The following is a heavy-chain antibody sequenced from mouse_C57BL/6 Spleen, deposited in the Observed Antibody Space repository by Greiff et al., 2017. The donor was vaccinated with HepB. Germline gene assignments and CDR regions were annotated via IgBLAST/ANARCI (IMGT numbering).Heavy chain of an antibody. Sequence: VQLQQSGAELVRPGASVTLSCKASGYTFTDYEMHWVKQTPVHGLEWIGAIDPETGGTAYNQKFKGKAILTADKSSSTAYMELRSLTSEDSAVYYCTRGGGTKDYWGQGTTLTVSS. CDR2: IDPETGGT. CDR1: GYTFTDYE. J-gene: IGHJ2*01. D-gene: IGHD4-1*01. CDR3: TRGGGTKDY. V-gene: IGHV1-15*01.